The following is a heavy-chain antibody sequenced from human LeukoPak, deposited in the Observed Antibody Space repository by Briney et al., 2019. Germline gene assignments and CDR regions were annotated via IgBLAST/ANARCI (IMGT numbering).Heavy chain of an antibody. V-gene: IGHV4-39*07. CDR1: GGSISSSSYY. CDR2: IYYSGST. J-gene: IGHJ5*02. Sequence: SETLSLTCTVSGGSISSSSYYWGWIRQPPGKGLEWIGSIYYSGSTYYNPSLKSRVTISVDRSKNQFSLKLSSVTAADTAVYYCARGRGRYCSSTSCLDRISFDPWGQGTLVTVSS. D-gene: IGHD2-2*01. CDR3: ARGRGRYCSSTSCLDRISFDP.